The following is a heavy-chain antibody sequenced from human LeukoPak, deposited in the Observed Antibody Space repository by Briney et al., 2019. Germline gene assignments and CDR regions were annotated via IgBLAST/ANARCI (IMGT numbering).Heavy chain of an antibody. V-gene: IGHV3-21*01. CDR3: ARESVFVLEWLFSSYGMDV. CDR2: ISSSSSYI. Sequence: GGSLRLSCAASGFTFSSYSMNWVRQAPGEGLEWVSSISSSSSYIYYADSVKGRFTISRDNAKNSLYLQMNSLRAEDTAVYYCARESVFVLEWLFSSYGMDVWGQGTTVTVSS. J-gene: IGHJ6*02. CDR1: GFTFSSYS. D-gene: IGHD3-3*01.